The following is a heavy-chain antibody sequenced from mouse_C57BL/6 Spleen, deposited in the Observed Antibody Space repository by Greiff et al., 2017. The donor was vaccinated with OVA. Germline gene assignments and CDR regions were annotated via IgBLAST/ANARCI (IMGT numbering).Heavy chain of an antibody. CDR3: ARSDYYDYGGYDFDY. V-gene: IGHV1-82*01. CDR2: IYPGDGDT. D-gene: IGHD2-4*01. CDR1: GYAFSSSW. J-gene: IGHJ2*01. Sequence: QVQLQQSGPELVKPGASVKISCKASGYAFSSSWMNWVKQRPGKGLEWLGRIYPGDGDTNYNGKFKGQATLTADKSSSTAYMQLSSLTSEDSAVYFCARSDYYDYGGYDFDYWGQGTTLTVSS.